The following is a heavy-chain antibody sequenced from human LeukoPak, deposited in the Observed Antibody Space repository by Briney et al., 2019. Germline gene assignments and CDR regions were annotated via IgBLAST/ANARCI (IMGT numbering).Heavy chain of an antibody. J-gene: IGHJ3*02. V-gene: IGHV4-39*07. CDR1: GGSISTSNYY. CDR3: AKSNGYGLVDI. CDR2: TFCGST. Sequence: TSETLSLTCTVSGGSISTSNYYWGWIRQPPGKGLEWIGNTFCGSTYYSPSLKSRVTISLDTSRNQFSLKLNSVTAADTAVYYCAKSNGYGLVDIWGQGTMVTVSS. D-gene: IGHD3-10*01.